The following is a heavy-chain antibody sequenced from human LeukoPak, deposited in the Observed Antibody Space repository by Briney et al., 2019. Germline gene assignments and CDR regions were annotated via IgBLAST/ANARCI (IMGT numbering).Heavy chain of an antibody. CDR1: GGTFSSYA. V-gene: IGHV1-69*04. CDR3: ARVGATWIGSMDY. CDR2: IIPILGIA. J-gene: IGHJ4*02. Sequence: SLVRVSCKASGGTFSSYAISSVRQAPGQGLEWMGRIIPILGIANYNQKFQGRVTITADKSPSTAYMELSSLRSEDTAVYYCARVGATWIGSMDYWGQGTLVTVS. D-gene: IGHD1-26*01.